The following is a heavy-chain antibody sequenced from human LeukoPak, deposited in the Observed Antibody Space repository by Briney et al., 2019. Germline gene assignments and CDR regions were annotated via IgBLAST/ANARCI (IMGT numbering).Heavy chain of an antibody. D-gene: IGHD6-13*01. Sequence: ASVKVSCKGSGFTFSKHYMHWVRQAPGQGLGWMGVVNPTRTTTTYSQKSQGRITTTSHTTTSTVYIALNELGSEDTADHYCARHNAAPAAPDRPTWWLDAGGQGPLVTVSS. J-gene: IGHJ5*02. CDR3: ARHNAAPAAPDRPTWWLDA. CDR2: VNPTRTTT. V-gene: IGHV1-46*01. CDR1: GFTFSKHY.